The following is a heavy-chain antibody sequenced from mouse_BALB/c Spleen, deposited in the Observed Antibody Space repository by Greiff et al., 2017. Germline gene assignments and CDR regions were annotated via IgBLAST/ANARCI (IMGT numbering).Heavy chain of an antibody. J-gene: IGHJ4*01. CDR3: ARGGVNYYGSSGGYYYAMDY. CDR1: GYTFTSYV. CDR2: INPYNDGT. V-gene: IGHV1-14*01. D-gene: IGHD1-1*01. Sequence: VQLKQSGPELVKPGASVKMSCKASGYTFTSYVMHWVKQKPGQGLEWIGYINPYNDGTKYNEKFKGKATLTSDKSSSTAYMELSSLTSEDTAVYFCARGGVNYYGSSGGYYYAMDYWGQGTSVTVSS.